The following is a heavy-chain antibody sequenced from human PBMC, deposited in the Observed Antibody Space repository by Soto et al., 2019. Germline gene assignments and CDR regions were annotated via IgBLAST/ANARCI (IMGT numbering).Heavy chain of an antibody. CDR2: IKHDGNEK. CDR3: VRATLSWGHYYFRGLDV. D-gene: IGHD3-22*01. V-gene: IGHV3-7*01. J-gene: IGHJ6*02. CDR1: GFMFGTYW. Sequence: PGGSLRLSCAATGFMFGTYWMSWVRQAPGKGLEWVANIKHDGNEKYYADSVKGRFTVSRDNVKNFLHLQMSSLRGDDTGVYFCVRATLSWGHYYFRGLDVWGQVTTVTVS.